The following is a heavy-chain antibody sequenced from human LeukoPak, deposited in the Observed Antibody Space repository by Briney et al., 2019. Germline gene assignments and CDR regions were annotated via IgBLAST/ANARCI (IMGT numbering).Heavy chain of an antibody. Sequence: GGSLRLSCAASGFTFSNAWMSWVRQAPGKGLEWVGRIKSKTDGGTTDYAAPVKGRFTISRDDSKNTLYLQMNSLKTEDTAVYYCTTDEGFSGYDLGGWGQGTLVTVSS. V-gene: IGHV3-15*01. CDR2: IKSKTDGGTT. J-gene: IGHJ4*02. D-gene: IGHD5-12*01. CDR1: GFTFSNAW. CDR3: TTDEGFSGYDLGG.